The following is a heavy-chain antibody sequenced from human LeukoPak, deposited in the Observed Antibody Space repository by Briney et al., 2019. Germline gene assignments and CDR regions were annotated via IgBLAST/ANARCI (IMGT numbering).Heavy chain of an antibody. J-gene: IGHJ4*02. D-gene: IGHD5-18*01. CDR2: IYYSGST. V-gene: IGHV4-59*08. CDR1: GGSISSYY. Sequence: SETLSLTCTVSGGSISSYYWSWTRQPPGKGLEWIGYIYYSGSTNYNPSLKSRVTISVDTSKNQFSLKLSSVTAADTAVYYCAGRNSLQLWFNYWGQGTLVTVSS. CDR3: AGRNSLQLWFNY.